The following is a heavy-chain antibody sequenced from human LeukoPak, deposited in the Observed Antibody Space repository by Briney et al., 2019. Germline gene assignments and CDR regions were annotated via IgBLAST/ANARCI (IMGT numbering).Heavy chain of an antibody. CDR3: ARTMTTVQPGGFRVLVWFDP. Sequence: PGGSLRLSCAASGFTFSSYWMSWVRQAPGKGLEWVANIKQDGSEKYYVDSVKGRFTISRDNAKNSLYLQMNSLRAEDTAVYYCARTMTTVQPGGFRVLVWFDPWGQGTLVTVSS. D-gene: IGHD4-17*01. J-gene: IGHJ5*02. V-gene: IGHV3-7*01. CDR2: IKQDGSEK. CDR1: GFTFSSYW.